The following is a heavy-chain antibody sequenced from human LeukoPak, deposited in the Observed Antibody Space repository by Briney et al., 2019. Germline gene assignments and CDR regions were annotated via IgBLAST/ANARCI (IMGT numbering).Heavy chain of an antibody. CDR3: ARGGWVSSDAFDV. V-gene: IGHV3-23*01. Sequence: GGSLRLSCAASGFTFSNYAVSWVRQAPGKGLDWVSVISGSGTSTSYGNSVKGRFTISRDNSKNTVFLQMNSLRAEDTAVYYCARGGWVSSDAFDVWGQGTMVTVSS. D-gene: IGHD5/OR15-5a*01. CDR2: ISGSGTST. J-gene: IGHJ3*01. CDR1: GFTFSNYA.